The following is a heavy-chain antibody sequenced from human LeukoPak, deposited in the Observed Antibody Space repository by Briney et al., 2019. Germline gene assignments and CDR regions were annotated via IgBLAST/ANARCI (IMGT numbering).Heavy chain of an antibody. D-gene: IGHD2-15*01. CDR1: GFTFSSYS. J-gene: IGHJ4*02. CDR2: ISSSSSTI. Sequence: GGFLRLSCAASGFTFSSYSMNWVRQAPGKGLEWVSYISSSSSTIYYADSVKGRFTISRDNAKNSLYLQMNSLRAEDTAVYYCARDRYCSGGSCLDYWGQGTLVTVSS. V-gene: IGHV3-48*01. CDR3: ARDRYCSGGSCLDY.